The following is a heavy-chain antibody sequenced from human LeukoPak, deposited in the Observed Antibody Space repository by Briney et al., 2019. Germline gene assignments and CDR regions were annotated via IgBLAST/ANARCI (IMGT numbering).Heavy chain of an antibody. CDR3: AIAGIAAAIDY. CDR2: IYNSGST. V-gene: IGHV4-39*07. Sequence: SETLSLTCTVSGGSISSSSYYWGWIRQPPGKGLEWIGSIYNSGSTYYNPSLKSRVTISVDKSKNQFSLKLSSVTAAETAVYYCAIAGIAAAIDYWGQGTLVTVSS. J-gene: IGHJ4*02. CDR1: GGSISSSSYY. D-gene: IGHD6-13*01.